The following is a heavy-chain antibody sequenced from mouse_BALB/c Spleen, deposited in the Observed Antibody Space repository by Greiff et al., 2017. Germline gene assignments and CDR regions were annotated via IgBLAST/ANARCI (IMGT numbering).Heavy chain of an antibody. CDR1: GDSITSGY. CDR2: ISYSGST. D-gene: IGHD2-10*01. Sequence: EVKLMESGPSLVKPSQTLSLTCSVTGDSITSGYWNWIRKFPGNKLEYMGYISYSGSTYYNPSLKSRISITRDTSKNQYYLQLNSVTTEDTATYYCARSYYGNYEFAYWGQGTLVTVSA. CDR3: ARSYYGNYEFAY. V-gene: IGHV3-8*02. J-gene: IGHJ3*01.